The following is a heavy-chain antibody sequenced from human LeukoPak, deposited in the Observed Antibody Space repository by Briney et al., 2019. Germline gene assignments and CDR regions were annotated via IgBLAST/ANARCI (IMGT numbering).Heavy chain of an antibody. Sequence: PGGSLRLSCAASGFTFSTYSMNWVRQAPGKGLEWVSSTSTRSSYIYYADSVKGRFTISRDNAKDSLYLQMNSLRAEDTAVYYCARETGSYDYWGQGTLVTVSS. CDR3: ARETGSYDY. CDR2: TSTRSSYI. J-gene: IGHJ4*02. D-gene: IGHD1-26*01. V-gene: IGHV3-21*01. CDR1: GFTFSTYS.